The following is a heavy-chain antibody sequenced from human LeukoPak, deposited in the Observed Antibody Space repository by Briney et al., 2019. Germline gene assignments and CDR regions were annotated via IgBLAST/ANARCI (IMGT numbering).Heavy chain of an antibody. V-gene: IGHV3-66*01. D-gene: IGHD5-24*01. J-gene: IGHJ5*02. CDR2: IYSGGST. CDR1: GGSISSGSYY. CDR3: ARVQGPFEINWFDP. Sequence: ETLSLTCTVSGGSISSGSYYMSWVRQAPGKGLEWVSVIYSGGSTYYADPVKGRFTISRDNSKNTLYLQMNSLRAEDTAVYYCARVQGPFEINWFDPWGQGTLATVSS.